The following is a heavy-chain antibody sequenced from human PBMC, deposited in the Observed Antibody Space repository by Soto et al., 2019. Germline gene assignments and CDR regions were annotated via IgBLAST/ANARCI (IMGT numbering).Heavy chain of an antibody. Sequence: ASVKVSCKVSGGTFTSTAFSWVRQAPGQGLEWMGGIIPVLGTPNYAQKFQARLTVTADASTTTVHMELSSLRSDDTAVYYCASSAGLDHLLNYYGLNVWGQGTSVTVSS. V-gene: IGHV1-69*13. J-gene: IGHJ6*02. CDR1: GGTFTSTA. D-gene: IGHD6-13*01. CDR3: ASSAGLDHLLNYYGLNV. CDR2: IIPVLGTP.